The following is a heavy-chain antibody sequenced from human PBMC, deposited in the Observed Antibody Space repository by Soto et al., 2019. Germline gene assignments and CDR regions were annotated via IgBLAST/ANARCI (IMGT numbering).Heavy chain of an antibody. CDR1: GYTFTDYN. V-gene: IGHV1-2*02. CDR3: ARDISGSYDY. Sequence: ASVKVSCKASGYTFTDYNMHWVRQAPGQGLEWMGLINPNRGGTNYPQRFQGRVTMTRDTAISTAYMELSTLRCDDTAIYYCARDISGSYDYWGQGTLVTVSS. D-gene: IGHD1-26*01. J-gene: IGHJ4*02. CDR2: INPNRGGT.